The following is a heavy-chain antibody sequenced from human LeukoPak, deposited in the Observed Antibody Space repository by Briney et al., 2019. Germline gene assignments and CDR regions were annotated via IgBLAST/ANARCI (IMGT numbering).Heavy chain of an antibody. CDR3: ARVDSSDAFDI. V-gene: IGHV3-7*01. D-gene: IGHD5-18*01. CDR1: GFTFSSYW. Sequence: GGSLRLSCAASGFTFSSYWMSWARQAPGKGLEWVANIKQDGSEKYYVDSVKGRFTISRDNAKNSLYLQMNSLRAEDTAVYYCARVDSSDAFDIWGQGTMVTVSS. J-gene: IGHJ3*02. CDR2: IKQDGSEK.